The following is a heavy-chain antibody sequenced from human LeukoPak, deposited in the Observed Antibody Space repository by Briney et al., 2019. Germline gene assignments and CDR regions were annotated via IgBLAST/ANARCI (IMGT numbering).Heavy chain of an antibody. Sequence: GGSLRLSCAASGFTVSTYYMTWVRQAPGKGLECVSVIYSGGSTYYADSVKGRFTISRDNSKNTLYLQMNSLRAEDTAVYYCASRVGDYSNSYFDYWGQGTLVTVSS. CDR2: IYSGGST. V-gene: IGHV3-53*01. CDR3: ASRVGDYSNSYFDY. J-gene: IGHJ4*02. D-gene: IGHD4-11*01. CDR1: GFTVSTYY.